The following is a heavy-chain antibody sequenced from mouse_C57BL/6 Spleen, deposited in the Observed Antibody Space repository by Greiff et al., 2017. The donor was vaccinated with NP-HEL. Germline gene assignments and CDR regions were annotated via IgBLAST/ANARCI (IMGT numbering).Heavy chain of an antibody. CDR1: GYTFTSYW. J-gene: IGHJ1*03. CDR2: IDPSDSYT. CDR3: AKPVGSTMVTTWYFDV. V-gene: IGHV1-69*01. Sequence: QVQLQQPGAELVMPGASVKLSCKASGYTFTSYWMHWVKQRPGQGLEWIGEIDPSDSYTNYNQKFKGKSTLTVDKSSSTAYMQLSSLTSEDYAVYYCAKPVGSTMVTTWYFDVWGTGTTVTVSS. D-gene: IGHD2-2*01.